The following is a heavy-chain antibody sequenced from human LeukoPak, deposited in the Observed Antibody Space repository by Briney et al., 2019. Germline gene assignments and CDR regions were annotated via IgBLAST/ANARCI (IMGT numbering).Heavy chain of an antibody. D-gene: IGHD1-1*01. V-gene: IGHV4-59*02. Sequence: SETLSLTCTVSGGSVSSYYWNWIRQPPGKGLEWIGSIYNSGATNYNPSLKSRVTISIDTSKNQFSLKLSSVTAADTAVYYCTRGLTVQLWRAFDFWGQGTMVTVSS. J-gene: IGHJ3*01. CDR2: IYNSGAT. CDR1: GGSVSSYY. CDR3: TRGLTVQLWRAFDF.